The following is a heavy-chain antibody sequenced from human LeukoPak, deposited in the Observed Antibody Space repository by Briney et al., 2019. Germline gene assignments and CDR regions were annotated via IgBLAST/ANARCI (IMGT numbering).Heavy chain of an antibody. CDR2: ISAYNGNT. Sequence: ASVRVSCKPSGYTFTVYGISWVGQAPGQGLGWMGWISAYNGNTNYTQKLQGRVTITTDTSTSTAYMELRSLRSDDTAVYYWARKAPYDMPFDYWGQGTLVTVSS. CDR3: ARKAPYDMPFDY. J-gene: IGHJ4*02. D-gene: IGHD3-9*01. V-gene: IGHV1-18*01. CDR1: GYTFTVYG.